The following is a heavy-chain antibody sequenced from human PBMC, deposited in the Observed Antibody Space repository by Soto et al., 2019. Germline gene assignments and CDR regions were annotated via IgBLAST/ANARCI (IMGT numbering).Heavy chain of an antibody. CDR1: GGSFSAYY. D-gene: IGHD4-17*01. V-gene: IGHV4-34*01. J-gene: IGHJ4*02. CDR3: ARTTAVPNTLRSRYFFHY. Sequence: SETLSLTCAVYGGSFSAYYWSWIRQPPVNGLEWIGEINHSGSTNYNPSLKSRVTISVDLSKNRFSLRLSSVTTADTALYYCARTTAVPNTLRSRYFFHYWGQGTLVRVSS. CDR2: INHSGST.